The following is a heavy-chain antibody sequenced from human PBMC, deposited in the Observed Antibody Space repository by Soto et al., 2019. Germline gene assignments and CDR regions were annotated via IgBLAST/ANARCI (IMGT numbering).Heavy chain of an antibody. CDR1: GFTFSDYW. J-gene: IGHJ6*03. CDR2: INQDGGEK. V-gene: IGHV3-7*01. CDR3: ATWRSSSSTLFSNYYYMDV. Sequence: GGSLRLSCAASGFTFSDYWMNWVRQAPGKGLEWVAKINQDGGEKYYVGSVEGRFSISRDNAKNSLYLQMNSLRAEDTAVYYCATWRSSSSTLFSNYYYMDVWGKGTTVTVSS. D-gene: IGHD6-6*01.